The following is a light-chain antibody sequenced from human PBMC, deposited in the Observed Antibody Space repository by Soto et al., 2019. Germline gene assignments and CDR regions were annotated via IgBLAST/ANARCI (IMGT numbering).Light chain of an antibody. J-gene: IGKJ1*01. CDR2: DAS. Sequence: LTPSPPTLYLPHGARASLSWTASQTVRSYLAWSQQKPGQAPRLPIYDASNRATGIPARFSGSASGTDFTLTISSLEPEDFAVYYCQQRSNWPPWTFGQGTKVDI. V-gene: IGKV3-11*01. CDR3: QQRSNWPPWT. CDR1: QTVRSY.